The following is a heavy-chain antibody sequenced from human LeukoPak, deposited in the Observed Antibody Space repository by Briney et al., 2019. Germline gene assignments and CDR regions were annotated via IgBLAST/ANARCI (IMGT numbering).Heavy chain of an antibody. D-gene: IGHD3-22*01. J-gene: IGHJ4*02. CDR1: GGSFSGYY. Sequence: SETLSLTCAVYGGSFSGYYWSWIRQPPGKRLEWIGEINHSGSTNYNPSLKSRVTISVDTSKNQFSLKLASVTAADTAVYYCASRPYYYDSSGSASDYWGQGTLVTVSS. CDR3: ASRPYYYDSSGSASDY. V-gene: IGHV4-34*01. CDR2: INHSGST.